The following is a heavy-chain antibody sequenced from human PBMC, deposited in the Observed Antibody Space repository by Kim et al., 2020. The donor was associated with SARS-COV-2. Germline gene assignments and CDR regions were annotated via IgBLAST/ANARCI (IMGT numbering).Heavy chain of an antibody. V-gene: IGHV4-34*01. CDR1: GGSFSGYY. J-gene: IGHJ4*02. CDR2: INQSGST. CDR3: ARGYVYGDNEDY. Sequence: SETLSLTCVVYGGSFSGYYWSWIRQPPGKGLEWIGEINQSGSTNYNPSLKSRVTISADTSKNQFSLKLSSVTAADTAVYYCARGYVYGDNEDYWGQGTL. D-gene: IGHD4-17*01.